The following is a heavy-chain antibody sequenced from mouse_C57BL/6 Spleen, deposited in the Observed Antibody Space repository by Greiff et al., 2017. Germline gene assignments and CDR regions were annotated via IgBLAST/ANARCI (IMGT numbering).Heavy chain of an antibody. D-gene: IGHD4-1*01. CDR2: IWSGGST. V-gene: IGHV2-2*01. CDR3: ARNWANWDPYYFDY. CDR1: GFSLTSYG. J-gene: IGHJ2*01. Sequence: VNVVESGPGLVQPSQSLSITCTVSGFSLTSYGVHWVRQSPGKGLEWLGVIWSGGSTDNKAALISRLSISKDNSKSQVFFKMNSLQADDAAIDYCARNWANWDPYYFDYWGQGTTLTVSS.